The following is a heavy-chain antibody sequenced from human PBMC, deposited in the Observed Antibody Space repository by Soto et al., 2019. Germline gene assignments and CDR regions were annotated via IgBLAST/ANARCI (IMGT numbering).Heavy chain of an antibody. D-gene: IGHD6-6*01. CDR2: IIPIFGTA. V-gene: IGHV1-69*01. CDR3: ARRRVSAARPGFYFDY. CDR1: GGTFSSYA. Sequence: QVQLVQSGAEVKKPGSSVKVSCKASGGTFSSYAISWVRQAPGQGLEWMGGIIPIFGTANYERKFQGRVTIPADDSTSTAYMELSSLRSEATAVYYCARRRVSAARPGFYFDYWGQGTLVTVSS. J-gene: IGHJ4*02.